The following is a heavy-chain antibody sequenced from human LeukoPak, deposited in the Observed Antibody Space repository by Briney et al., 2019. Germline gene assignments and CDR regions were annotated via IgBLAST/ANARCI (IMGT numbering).Heavy chain of an antibody. CDR1: GFTFSSYS. Sequence: TGGSLRLSCAASGFTFSSYSMNWVRQAPGKGLEWVSSISSSSSYIYYADSVKGRFTISRDNAKNSLYLQMNSLRAEDTAVYYCARDQTVTHFFDYWGQGTLVTVSS. CDR3: ARDQTVTHFFDY. J-gene: IGHJ4*02. D-gene: IGHD4-17*01. V-gene: IGHV3-21*01. CDR2: ISSSSSYI.